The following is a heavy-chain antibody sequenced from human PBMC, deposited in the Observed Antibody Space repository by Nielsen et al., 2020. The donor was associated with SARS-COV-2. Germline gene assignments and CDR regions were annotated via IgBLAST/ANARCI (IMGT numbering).Heavy chain of an antibody. CDR3: ARGSPPEGNF. J-gene: IGHJ4*02. Sequence: SETLSLTCTVSGGSVSRFYWSWIRQPPGKGLEWIGYIYYTGITNYNPSLKSRVTISVDTSKNQFSLKLSSVTAADTAVYYCARGSPPEGNFWGQGILVTVPS. V-gene: IGHV4-59*02. CDR2: IYYTGIT. CDR1: GGSVSRFY.